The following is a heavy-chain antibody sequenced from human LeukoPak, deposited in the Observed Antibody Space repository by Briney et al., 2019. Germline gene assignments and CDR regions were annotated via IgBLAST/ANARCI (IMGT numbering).Heavy chain of an antibody. CDR1: GGSISSGSYY. D-gene: IGHD5-24*01. J-gene: IGHJ6*03. CDR3: ARVSAIEMATILGGDYYYYMDV. V-gene: IGHV4-61*02. Sequence: SETLSLTCTVSGGSISSGSYYWSWIRQPAGKGLEWIGRIYTSGSTNYNPSLKSRVTISVDTSKNQFSLKLSSVTAADTAVYYCARVSAIEMATILGGDYYYYMDVWGKGTTVTISS. CDR2: IYTSGST.